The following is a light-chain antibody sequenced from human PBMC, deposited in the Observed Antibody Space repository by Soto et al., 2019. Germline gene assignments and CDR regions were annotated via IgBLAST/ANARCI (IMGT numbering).Light chain of an antibody. CDR1: SSDVGDNP. CDR3: SAYAGSNDFV. J-gene: IGLJ1*01. CDR2: EVS. V-gene: IGLV2-8*01. Sequence: QSALTQPPSASGSPGQSVTISCTGTSSDVGDNPVSWYQQHLGKAPKLIIYEVSLRPSGVPDRFSGSKSGNTASLTVSGLQTEDEAYYYCSAYAGSNDFVFGSGTKLTVL.